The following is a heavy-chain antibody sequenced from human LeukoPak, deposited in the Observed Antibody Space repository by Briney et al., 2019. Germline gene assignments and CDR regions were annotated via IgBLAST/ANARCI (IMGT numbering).Heavy chain of an antibody. CDR1: GFTFSSYG. Sequence: GGSLRLSCAASGFTFSSYGMHWVRQAPGKGLEWVAFIRYDGSNKYYADSVKGRFTISRDNSENSLYLQMNSLRVEDTAIYYCAKGALVTTRPNFDYWGQGTLVTVSS. J-gene: IGHJ4*02. CDR2: IRYDGSNK. D-gene: IGHD4-17*01. V-gene: IGHV3-30*02. CDR3: AKGALVTTRPNFDY.